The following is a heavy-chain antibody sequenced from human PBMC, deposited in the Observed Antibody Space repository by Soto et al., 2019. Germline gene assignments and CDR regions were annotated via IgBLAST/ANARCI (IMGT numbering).Heavy chain of an antibody. V-gene: IGHV3-30-3*01. CDR1: GFTFSSYA. Sequence: GGSLRLSCAASGFTFSSYAMHWVRQAPGKGLEWVAVISYDGSNKYYADSVKGRFTISRDNSKNTLYLQMNSLRAEDTAVYYCSRDYGSGSYVRYRGQGTLVTVSS. CDR2: ISYDGSNK. CDR3: SRDYGSGSYVRY. J-gene: IGHJ4*02. D-gene: IGHD3-10*01.